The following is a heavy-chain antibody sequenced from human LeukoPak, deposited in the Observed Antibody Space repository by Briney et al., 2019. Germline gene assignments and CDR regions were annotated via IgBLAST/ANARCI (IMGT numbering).Heavy chain of an antibody. CDR2: IKQDGSEK. CDR3: TREGILAGVDY. Sequence: GSLRLSCAASGFTFTSYWMSWVRQAPGKGLEWVANIKQDGSEKNYVDSVKGRFTISRDNAKNPMSLQMNSLRAEDTAVYYCTREGILAGVDYWGQGTLVTVSS. D-gene: IGHD6-13*01. V-gene: IGHV3-7*01. J-gene: IGHJ4*02. CDR1: GFTFTSYW.